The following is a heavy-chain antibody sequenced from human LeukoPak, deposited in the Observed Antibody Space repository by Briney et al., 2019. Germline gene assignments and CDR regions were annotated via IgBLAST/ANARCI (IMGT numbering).Heavy chain of an antibody. CDR1: GGSISSSSYY. J-gene: IGHJ5*02. V-gene: IGHV4-39*01. D-gene: IGHD2-2*01. Sequence: PSETLSLTCTVSGGSISSSSYYWGWIRQPPGKGLEWIGSIYYSGSTYYNPSLKSRVTISVDTSKNQFSLKLSSVTAADTAVYYCARHFLVLQPSSREWFDPWGQGTLVTVSS. CDR2: IYYSGST. CDR3: ARHFLVLQPSSREWFDP.